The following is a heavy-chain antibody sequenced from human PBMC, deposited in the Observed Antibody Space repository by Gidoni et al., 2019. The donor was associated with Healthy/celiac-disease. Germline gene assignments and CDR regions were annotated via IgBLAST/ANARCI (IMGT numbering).Heavy chain of an antibody. CDR1: GGSISSSSYY. CDR2: IYYSGST. J-gene: IGHJ5*02. D-gene: IGHD2-15*01. Sequence: QLQLQESGPGLVKPSETLSLTCTVSGGSISSSSYYWGWIRQPPGKGLEWIGSIYYSGSTYYNPSLKSRVTISVDTSKNQFSLKLSSVTAADTAVYYCARHHIVVVGVAQGSYWFDPWGQGTLVTVSS. V-gene: IGHV4-39*01. CDR3: ARHHIVVVGVAQGSYWFDP.